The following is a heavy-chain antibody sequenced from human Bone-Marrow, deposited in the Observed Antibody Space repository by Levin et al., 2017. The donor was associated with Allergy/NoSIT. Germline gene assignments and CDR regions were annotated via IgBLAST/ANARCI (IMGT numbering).Heavy chain of an antibody. J-gene: IGHJ5*02. CDR1: GFTFSSYA. Sequence: GASVKVSCAASGFTFSSYAMYWLRQAPAKGLEWVALISYDAKKKRFVDSVQGRFTISRDNSKNILYLQMNNVKTEDSAIYYCAKAEVAFDLWGQGALVTVSS. CDR2: ISYDAKKK. D-gene: IGHD2-15*01. CDR3: AKAEVAFDL. V-gene: IGHV3-30*18.